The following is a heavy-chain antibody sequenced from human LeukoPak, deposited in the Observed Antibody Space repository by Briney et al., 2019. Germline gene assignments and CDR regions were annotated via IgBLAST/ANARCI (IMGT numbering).Heavy chain of an antibody. CDR2: IYPGDSDT. J-gene: IGHJ4*02. Sequence: GESLKISCKGSGYSFTSYWIGWVRQMPGKGLEWMGIIYPGDSDTRYSPSFQGQVTISADKSISTAYLQWSSLKASDTAIYYCARLASGGGSWHPFDYWGQGTLVTVSS. V-gene: IGHV5-51*01. CDR3: ARLASGGGSWHPFDY. D-gene: IGHD2-15*01. CDR1: GYSFTSYW.